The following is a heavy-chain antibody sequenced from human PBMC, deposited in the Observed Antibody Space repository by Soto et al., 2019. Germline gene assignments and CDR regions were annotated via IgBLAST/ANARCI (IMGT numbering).Heavy chain of an antibody. CDR1: GFTFSSYA. CDR3: ARGGYCGDGSCQLEPVHQSPSYMLV. V-gene: IGHV3-64*01. CDR2: ISSNGGST. Sequence: GGSLRLSCAASGFTFSSYAMHWVRQAPGKGLEYVSAISSNGGSTYYANSVKGRFTIPRDNSKNTLYLQMGSLRAEDMAVYYCARGGYCGDGSCQLEPVHQSPSYMLVSGKATT. D-gene: IGHD2-15*01. J-gene: IGHJ6*03.